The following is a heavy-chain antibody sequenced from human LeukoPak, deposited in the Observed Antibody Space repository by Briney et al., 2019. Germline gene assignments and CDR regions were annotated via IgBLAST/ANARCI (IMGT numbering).Heavy chain of an antibody. CDR3: AREYCSTTRCYMADY. CDR2: ISGYNGNT. V-gene: IGHV1-18*01. D-gene: IGHD2-2*01. J-gene: IGHJ4*02. CDR1: GYRFTSYG. Sequence: GASVTVSCKASGYRFTSYGISWVRQAPGQGLKWMGWISGYNGNTNYAQKLQGRVTMTTDTSTSTAYMELRSLRSDDTAVYYCAREYCSTTRCYMADYWGQGTLVTVSS.